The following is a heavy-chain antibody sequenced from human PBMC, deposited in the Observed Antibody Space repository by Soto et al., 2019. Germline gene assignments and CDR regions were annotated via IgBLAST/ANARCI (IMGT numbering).Heavy chain of an antibody. CDR3: AKCADYDSVGDDAFDI. Sequence: EVQLLESGGGLVQPGGSLRLSCAASGFTFSSYAMSWVRQAPGKGLEWVSAISGSGGSTYYADSVKGRFTISRDNSKNTLYLQMNSLRAEDTAVYYCAKCADYDSVGDDAFDIWGQGTMVTVSS. CDR2: ISGSGGST. D-gene: IGHD3-22*01. CDR1: GFTFSSYA. J-gene: IGHJ3*02. V-gene: IGHV3-23*01.